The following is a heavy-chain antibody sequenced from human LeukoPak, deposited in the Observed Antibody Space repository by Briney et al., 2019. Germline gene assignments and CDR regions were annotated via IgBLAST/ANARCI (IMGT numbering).Heavy chain of an antibody. V-gene: IGHV3-74*01. J-gene: IGHJ4*02. CDR3: ARDVGKKPDY. CDR2: ISSDGTGT. Sequence: GGSLRLSCAASGFTFSSYWIHWVRQAPGKGLVWVSGISSDGTGTTYTDSVKGQFTISRDNTKNTLYLQLNSLRAEDTAVYYCARDVGKKPDYWGQGTLVTVSS. D-gene: IGHD1-1*01. CDR1: GFTFSSYW.